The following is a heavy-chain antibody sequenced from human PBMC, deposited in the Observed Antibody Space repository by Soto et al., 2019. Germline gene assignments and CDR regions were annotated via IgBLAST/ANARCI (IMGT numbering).Heavy chain of an antibody. V-gene: IGHV1-69*13. CDR1: GGTFSSYA. CDR2: IISIFGTA. Sequence: ASVKVSGKASGGTFSSYATSWVRQAPGQGLEWMGGIISIFGTANYAQKFQGRVTVTADESTSTAYMELSSLRSEDTAVYYCASGYIYVYTFGMDVWGQGTTVTVSS. J-gene: IGHJ6*02. D-gene: IGHD5-18*01. CDR3: ASGYIYVYTFGMDV.